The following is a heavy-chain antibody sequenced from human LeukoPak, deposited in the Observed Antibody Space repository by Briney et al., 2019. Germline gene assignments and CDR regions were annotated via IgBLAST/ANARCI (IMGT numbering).Heavy chain of an antibody. J-gene: IGHJ4*02. CDR1: GFTFSSYS. CDR3: AREGAHYGSGSPDY. V-gene: IGHV3-21*01. D-gene: IGHD3-10*01. CDR2: ISSSSSYI. Sequence: PGGSLRLSCAASGFTFSSYSMNWVRQAPGKGLEWVSSISSSSSYIYYADSVKGRFTISRDNAKNSLYLQMNSLRAEDTAVYYCAREGAHYGSGSPDYWGQGTLVTVSS.